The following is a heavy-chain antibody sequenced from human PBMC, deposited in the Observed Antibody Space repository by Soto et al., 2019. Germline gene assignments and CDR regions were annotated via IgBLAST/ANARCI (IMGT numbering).Heavy chain of an antibody. CDR3: ARENWHFDY. J-gene: IGHJ4*02. Sequence: QVQLVQSGAEVKKPGASVKVSCKTSGYSFSEFRMHWVRQAPGQGLEWMGWVNPINGNTNYAQDCQGRVTMTRDASTKTVYMELSSLTSDDTSTVYCARENWHFDYWGQGTLITVSS. V-gene: IGHV1-2*02. CDR2: VNPINGNT. CDR1: GYSFSEFR.